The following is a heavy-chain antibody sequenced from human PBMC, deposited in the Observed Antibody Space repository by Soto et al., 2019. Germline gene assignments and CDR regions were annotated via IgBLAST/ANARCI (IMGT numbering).Heavy chain of an antibody. J-gene: IGHJ5*02. Sequence: QVQLVESGGGVVQPGRSLRLSCAASGSTFRNYGMHWVRQAPGKGLEWVAVSSYDGSNEYYADSVKGRFTSARDDSKNTLYLQMNSLRDEDTAVYYCAKDREHQLIRGWFDPWGQGTLVTVSP. D-gene: IGHD1-26*01. V-gene: IGHV3-30*18. CDR3: AKDREHQLIRGWFDP. CDR1: GSTFRNYG. CDR2: SSYDGSNE.